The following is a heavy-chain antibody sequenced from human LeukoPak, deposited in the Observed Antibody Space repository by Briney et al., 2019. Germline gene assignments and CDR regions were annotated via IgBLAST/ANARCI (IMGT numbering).Heavy chain of an antibody. Sequence: PGGSLRLSCAASGFTFSTYGMHWVRQAPGKGLEWVSVIYSGGSTYYADSVKGRFTISRDNTKNTLYLQMNSLRGEDSALYYCAKVQDIYCSSSSCFIDYWGQGTLVTVSS. CDR2: IYSGGST. V-gene: IGHV3-NL1*01. D-gene: IGHD2-2*01. J-gene: IGHJ4*02. CDR1: GFTFSTYG. CDR3: AKVQDIYCSSSSCFIDY.